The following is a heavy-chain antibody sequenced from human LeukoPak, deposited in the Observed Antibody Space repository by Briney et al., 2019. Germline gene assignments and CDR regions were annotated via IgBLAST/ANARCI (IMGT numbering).Heavy chain of an antibody. CDR3: AREKTADWNPNEYYFDY. CDR2: IIPIFGTA. J-gene: IGHJ4*02. CDR1: GGTFSSYA. V-gene: IGHV1-69*13. D-gene: IGHD1-1*01. Sequence: SVKVSCKASGGTFSSYAISWVRQAPGQGLEWMGGIIPIFGTANYAQKFQGRVTITADESTSTAYMELSSLRSEDTAVYYCAREKTADWNPNEYYFDYWGQGTLVTVSS.